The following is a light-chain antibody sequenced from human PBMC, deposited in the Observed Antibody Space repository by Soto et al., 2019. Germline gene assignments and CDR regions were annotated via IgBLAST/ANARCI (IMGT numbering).Light chain of an antibody. CDR3: SSYRSSSTPVI. V-gene: IGLV2-14*01. Sequence: QSVLTHPASVSGSPGQSITISCTGTSSDVGGYNYVSWYQQHPGKAPKLMIYDVSNRPSGVSNRFSGSKSGNTASLTISGLQAEDEADYYCSSYRSSSTPVIFGGGTKLTVL. CDR2: DVS. CDR1: SSDVGGYNY. J-gene: IGLJ2*01.